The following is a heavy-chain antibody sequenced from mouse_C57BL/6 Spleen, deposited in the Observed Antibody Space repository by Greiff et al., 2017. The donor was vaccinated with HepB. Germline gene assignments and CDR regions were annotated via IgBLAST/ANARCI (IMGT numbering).Heavy chain of an antibody. CDR3: AREGVVREFAY. J-gene: IGHJ3*01. CDR2: IDPSDSYT. Sequence: VQLQQPGAELVRPGTSVKLSCKASGYTFTSYWMHWVKQRPGQGLEWIGVIDPSDSYTNYNQKFKGKATLTVDTSSSTAYMQLSSLTSEDSAVYYCAREGVVREFAYWGQGTLVTVSA. D-gene: IGHD1-1*01. CDR1: GYTFTSYW. V-gene: IGHV1-59*01.